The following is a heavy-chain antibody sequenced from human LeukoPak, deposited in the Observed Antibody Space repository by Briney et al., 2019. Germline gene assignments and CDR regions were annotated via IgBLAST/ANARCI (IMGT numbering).Heavy chain of an antibody. D-gene: IGHD2-2*01. V-gene: IGHV1-24*01. CDR3: ASHGCSSTSCYSRAPHYMDV. CDR1: GYTLTELS. J-gene: IGHJ6*03. Sequence: GASVKVSCKVSGYTLTELSMHWVRQAPGKGLEWMGGFDPEDGETIYAQKFQGRVTMTRDTSISTAYMELSRLRSDDTAVYYCASHGCSSTSCYSRAPHYMDVWGKGTTVTISS. CDR2: FDPEDGET.